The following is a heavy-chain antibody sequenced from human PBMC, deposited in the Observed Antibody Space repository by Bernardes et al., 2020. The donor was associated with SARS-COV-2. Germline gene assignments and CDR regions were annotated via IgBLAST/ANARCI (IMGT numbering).Heavy chain of an antibody. CDR1: GGSFSAYY. J-gene: IGHJ1*01. Sequence: SETLSLTCAVYGGSFSAYYWSWIRQSPGKGLEWIGEIIHSGDTNYDPSLKSRVTISVDTSKQHFSLNLKSLTAADTAVYYCATGRFGEAPFHHWGQGTQVTVSS. D-gene: IGHD3-10*01. V-gene: IGHV4-34*12. CDR3: ATGRFGEAPFHH. CDR2: IIHSGDT.